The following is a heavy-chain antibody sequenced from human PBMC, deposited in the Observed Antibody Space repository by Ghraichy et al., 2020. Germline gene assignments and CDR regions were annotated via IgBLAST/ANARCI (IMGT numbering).Heavy chain of an antibody. V-gene: IGHV3-7*01. CDR2: IKEDGSEK. Sequence: LSLTCAASGFTFSSYWMSWVRQAPGKGLEWVANIKEDGSEKHYVDSVKGRFTISRDNAKNSLYLQMNSLRAEDTAVYYCARDGLGWLKPLDYWGLGTLVTVSS. J-gene: IGHJ4*02. D-gene: IGHD5-12*01. CDR1: GFTFSSYW. CDR3: ARDGLGWLKPLDY.